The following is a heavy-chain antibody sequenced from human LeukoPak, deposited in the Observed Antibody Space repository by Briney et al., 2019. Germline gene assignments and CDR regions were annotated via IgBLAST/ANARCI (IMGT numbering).Heavy chain of an antibody. D-gene: IGHD3-16*01. V-gene: IGHV3-7*01. CDR1: GFTFNNYW. Sequence: QTGGSLRLSCVASGFTFNNYWMNWVRQAPGKGLEWVANIKHDESAKYYVDSVKGRFTISRDNAKNSLYLQMNSLRAEDTAVYYCARDNGGPDDYWGQGTLVTVSS. CDR2: IKHDESAK. J-gene: IGHJ4*02. CDR3: ARDNGGPDDY.